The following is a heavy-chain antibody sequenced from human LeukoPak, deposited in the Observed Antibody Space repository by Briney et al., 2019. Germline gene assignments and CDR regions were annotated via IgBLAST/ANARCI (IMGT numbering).Heavy chain of an antibody. Sequence: SETLSLTCTVSGGSINSYYWSWIRQPAGKGLEWIGRIYSSGSTNYNPSLKSRVSMSVDTSKNQFSLKLSSVTAADTAVYYCARDNEYCGGDCYVIWGQGTLVTVSS. D-gene: IGHD2-21*02. CDR3: ARDNEYCGGDCYVI. CDR1: GGSINSYY. CDR2: IYSSGST. J-gene: IGHJ4*02. V-gene: IGHV4-4*07.